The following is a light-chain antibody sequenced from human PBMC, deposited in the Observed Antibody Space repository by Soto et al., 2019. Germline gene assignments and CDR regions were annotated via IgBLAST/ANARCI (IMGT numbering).Light chain of an antibody. CDR1: SSNFGAGYD. CDR2: GNS. V-gene: IGLV1-40*01. CDR3: QSFDSSLSAVV. Sequence: QAVVTQPPSVSGAPGQRVSISCTGSSSNFGAGYDVHWYQKLPGTAPKLLIYGNSNRPSGVPDRFSGSKSGTSASLAITGLQAEDEADYYCQSFDSSLSAVVFGGGTQLTVL. J-gene: IGLJ2*01.